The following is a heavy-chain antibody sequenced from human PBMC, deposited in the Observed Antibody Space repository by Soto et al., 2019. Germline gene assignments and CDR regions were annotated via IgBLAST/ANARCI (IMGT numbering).Heavy chain of an antibody. CDR3: ARDRMSLELRRYYYYGMDV. Sequence: QVQLQESGPGLVKPSETLSLTCTVSGGSVSSGSYYWSWIWQPPGKGLEWIGYIYYRGSTNYNPSLKSRVTISVDTSKNQFSLKLSSVTAADTAVYYCARDRMSLELRRYYYYGMDVWGQGTTVTVSS. CDR1: GGSVSSGSYY. D-gene: IGHD1-7*01. CDR2: IYYRGST. V-gene: IGHV4-61*01. J-gene: IGHJ6*02.